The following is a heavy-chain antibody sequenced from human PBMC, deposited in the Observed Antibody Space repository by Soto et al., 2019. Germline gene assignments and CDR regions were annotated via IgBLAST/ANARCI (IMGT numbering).Heavy chain of an antibody. D-gene: IGHD1-26*01. V-gene: IGHV1-69*13. Sequence: ASVKVSCKASGGTFSSYAISWVRQAPGQGLEWMGGIIPIFGTANYAQKFRGRVTITADESTSTAYMELSSLRSEDTAVYYCAPDLYSGSRPGGYWGQGTLVTVSS. J-gene: IGHJ4*02. CDR3: APDLYSGSRPGGY. CDR1: GGTFSSYA. CDR2: IIPIFGTA.